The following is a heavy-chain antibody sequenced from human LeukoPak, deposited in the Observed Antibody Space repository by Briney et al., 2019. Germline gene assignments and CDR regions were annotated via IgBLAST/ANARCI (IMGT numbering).Heavy chain of an antibody. CDR2: IGTAGDT. J-gene: IGHJ2*01. V-gene: IGHV3-13*01. D-gene: IGHD7-27*01. Sequence: GGSLRLSCAASGFTFSSYDMHWVRQATGKGLEWVSAIGTAGDTYYPGSVKGRFTISRENAKNSLYLQMNSLRAGDTAVYYCARANWGSNWYFDLWGRGTLVTVSS. CDR1: GFTFSSYD. CDR3: ARANWGSNWYFDL.